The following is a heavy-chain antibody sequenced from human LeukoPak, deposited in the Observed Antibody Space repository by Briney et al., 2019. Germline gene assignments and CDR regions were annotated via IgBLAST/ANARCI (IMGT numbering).Heavy chain of an antibody. CDR3: AKTGDSSGYYHFDY. V-gene: IGHV3-23*01. CDR1: GFTFSSYA. CDR2: ISGSGGST. D-gene: IGHD3-22*01. Sequence: GGSLRLSCAASGFTFSSYAMSWVRQAPGKGLEWVSAISGSGGSTYYADSVKGRFTISRDNSKNTLYLQMNSLRAEDTAVYYCAKTGDSSGYYHFDYWGQGTLVTVSP. J-gene: IGHJ4*02.